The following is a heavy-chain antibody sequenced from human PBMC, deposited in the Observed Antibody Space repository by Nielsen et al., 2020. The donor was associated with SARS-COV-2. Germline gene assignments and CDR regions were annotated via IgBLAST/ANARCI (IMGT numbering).Heavy chain of an antibody. D-gene: IGHD6-19*01. CDR3: ARGGGSSGYGMDV. V-gene: IGHV3-33*01. CDR2: IWYDGSDK. J-gene: IGHJ6*02. Sequence: GGSLRLSCVASGFTFSSYGMHWVRQAPGKGLEWVAVIWYDGSDKYYADSVKGRFTISRDNPKNTLYLQMNSLRAEDTAVYYCARGGGSSGYGMDVWGQGTTVTVSS. CDR1: GFTFSSYG.